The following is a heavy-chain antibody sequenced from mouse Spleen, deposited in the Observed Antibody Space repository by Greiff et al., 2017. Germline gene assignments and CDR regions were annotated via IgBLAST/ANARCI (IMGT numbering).Heavy chain of an antibody. CDR1: GYTFTSYW. CDR3: ARSRLTSYYFDY. J-gene: IGHJ2*01. Sequence: QVQLQQPGAELVKPGASVKLSCKASGYTFTSYWMQWVKQRPGQGLEWIGEIDPSDSYTNYNQKFKGKATLTVDTSSSTAYMQLSSLTSEDSAVYYCARSRLTSYYFDYWGQGTTLTVSS. D-gene: IGHD1-2*01. V-gene: IGHV1-50*01. CDR2: IDPSDSYT.